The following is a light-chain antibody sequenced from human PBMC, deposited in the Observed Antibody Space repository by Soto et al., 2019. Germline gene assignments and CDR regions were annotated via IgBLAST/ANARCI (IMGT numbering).Light chain of an antibody. CDR3: QQLKNSPFT. V-gene: IGKV1-9*01. CDR1: QGISSY. CDR2: AAS. J-gene: IGKJ3*01. Sequence: DIQLTQSPSFLSASVGDRVTIICRASQGISSYLAWYQQKPGKAPNLLIYAASTLQTGVPSRFSGSGSGTELNLTNNALQPKDFAPYYCQQLKNSPFTFLPGTNVNSK.